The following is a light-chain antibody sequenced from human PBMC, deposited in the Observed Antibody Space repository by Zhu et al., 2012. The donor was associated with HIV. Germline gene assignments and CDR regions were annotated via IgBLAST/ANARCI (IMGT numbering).Light chain of an antibody. Sequence: ETVMTQSPATLSVSPGESATLSCRASQSVSSNLAWYQKKPGQAPRLLIYGASTRPPGIPARFSGSGSGTEFTLTISSLQSEDFAVYYCHQYNNWPLWTFGQGTKVEI. V-gene: IGKV3-15*01. CDR1: QSVSSN. CDR3: HQYNNWPLWT. CDR2: GAS. J-gene: IGKJ1*01.